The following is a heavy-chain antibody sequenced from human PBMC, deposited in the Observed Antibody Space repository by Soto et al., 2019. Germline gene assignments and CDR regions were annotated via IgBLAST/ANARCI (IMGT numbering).Heavy chain of an antibody. CDR3: ARDDPPRTHDAFDI. CDR1: GGTFSSYA. J-gene: IGHJ3*02. V-gene: IGHV1-69*13. Sequence: ASVKVSCKASGGTFSSYAISWVRQAPGQGLEWMGGIIPIFGTANYAQKFQGRVTITADESTSTAYMELSSLRSEDTAVYYCARDDPPRTHDAFDIWGQGTMVTVSS. CDR2: IIPIFGTA.